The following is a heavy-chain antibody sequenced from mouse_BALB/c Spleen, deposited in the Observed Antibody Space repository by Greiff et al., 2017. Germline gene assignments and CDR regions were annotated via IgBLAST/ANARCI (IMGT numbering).Heavy chain of an antibody. D-gene: IGHD1-1*01. CDR1: GYTFTSYY. Sequence: QVQLQQSGAELVKPGASVKLSCKASGYTFTSYYMYWVKQRPGQGLEWIGEINPSNGGTNFNAKFKSKATLTVDKSSSTAYMQLSSLTSEDSAVYYCTRCSSYAMDYWGQGTSVTVSS. J-gene: IGHJ4*01. CDR3: TRCSSYAMDY. V-gene: IGHV1S81*02. CDR2: INPSNGGT.